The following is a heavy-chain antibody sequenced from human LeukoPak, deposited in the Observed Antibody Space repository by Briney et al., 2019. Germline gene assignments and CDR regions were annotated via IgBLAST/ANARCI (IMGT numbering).Heavy chain of an antibody. CDR3: ARGDSSSWYEEANYFDY. V-gene: IGHV1-8*01. J-gene: IGHJ4*02. CDR2: MNPNSGNT. CDR1: GYTFTSYD. Sequence: ASVKVSCKASGYTFTSYDINWVRQATGQGLEWMGWMNPNSGNTGYAQKFQGRVTMTRNTSISTAYMELSSLRSEDAAVYYCARGDSSSWYEEANYFDYWGQGTLVTVSS. D-gene: IGHD6-13*01.